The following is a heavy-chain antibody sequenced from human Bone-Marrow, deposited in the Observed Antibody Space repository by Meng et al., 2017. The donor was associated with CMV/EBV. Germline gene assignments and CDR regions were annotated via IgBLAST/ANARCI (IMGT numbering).Heavy chain of an antibody. V-gene: IGHV3-30*04. CDR1: GFTFSSYA. D-gene: IGHD5/OR15-5a*01. CDR2: ISYDGSNK. Sequence: GGSLRLSCAASGFTFSSYAMHWVRQAPGKGLEWVAVISYDGSNKYYADSVKGRFTISRDNSKNTLYLQMNSLRAEDTAVYYCSKKAVSPPSLDNWFDPWGQGTLVTVSS. J-gene: IGHJ5*02. CDR3: SKKAVSPPSLDNWFDP.